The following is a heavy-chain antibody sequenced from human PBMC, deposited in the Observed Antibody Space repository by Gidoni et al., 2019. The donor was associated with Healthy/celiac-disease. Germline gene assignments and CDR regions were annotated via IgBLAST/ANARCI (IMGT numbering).Heavy chain of an antibody. CDR2: SDSYT. CDR3: ARLEYYDQDY. Sequence: SDSYTNYSPSFQGHVTISADKSISTAYLQWSSLKASDTAKYYCARLEYYDQDYWGQGTLVTVSS. D-gene: IGHD3-3*01. J-gene: IGHJ4*02. V-gene: IGHV5-10-1*01.